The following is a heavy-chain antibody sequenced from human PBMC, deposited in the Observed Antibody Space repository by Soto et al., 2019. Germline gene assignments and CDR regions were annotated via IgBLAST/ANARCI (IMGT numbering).Heavy chain of an antibody. J-gene: IGHJ4*02. CDR2: ISTNGGST. CDR1: AVTFSIYA. CDR3: VKGAYYYDSSGYHPFDY. V-gene: IGHV3-64D*06. Sequence: AGGLRVSCSASAVTFSIYAIQFARPAIQNGLVYVPAISTNGGSTHYADSVKGRFTICRDNSKNTQYLQMSSLRADVTAVYYCVKGAYYYDSSGYHPFDYWRQGTL. D-gene: IGHD3-22*01.